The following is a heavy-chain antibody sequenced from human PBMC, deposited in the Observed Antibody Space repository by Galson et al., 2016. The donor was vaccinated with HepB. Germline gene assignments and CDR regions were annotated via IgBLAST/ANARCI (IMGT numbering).Heavy chain of an antibody. Sequence: SVKVSCKASGYTFTNFHINWIRQGPGQGLEWMGWMNPKSGNTAFAQRFQGRLTMTTDTPTSTAYMELSGLASDDTAIYYWARGLRQWLAQLDYWGQGSLVTVSS. D-gene: IGHD6-19*01. J-gene: IGHJ4*02. V-gene: IGHV1-8*02. CDR1: GYTFTNFH. CDR2: MNPKSGNT. CDR3: ARGLRQWLAQLDY.